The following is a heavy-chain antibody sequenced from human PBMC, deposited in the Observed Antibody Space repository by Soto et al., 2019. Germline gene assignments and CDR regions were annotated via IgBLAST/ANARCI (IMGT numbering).Heavy chain of an antibody. CDR1: GFTFTDYA. V-gene: IGHV3-30*02. D-gene: IGHD1-7*01. CDR2: IWSDEKRK. J-gene: IGHJ4*01. Sequence: GGSLRLSCITSGFTFTDYAMHWLRQPPGKGLEWVTIIWSDEKRKYYADSVKGRFTISKDGSTNTLYLQMDNLSPEDTAVYYCARGTNNWNYDTFDYWGQGALVTVSS. CDR3: ARGTNNWNYDTFDY.